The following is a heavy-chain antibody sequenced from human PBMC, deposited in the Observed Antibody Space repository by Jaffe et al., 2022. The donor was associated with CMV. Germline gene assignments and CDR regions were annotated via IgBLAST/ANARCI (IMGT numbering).Heavy chain of an antibody. D-gene: IGHD3-22*01. J-gene: IGHJ4*02. Sequence: QVQLVESGGGVVQPGRSLRLSCAASGFTFSSYGMHWVRQAPGKGLEWVAVISYDGSNKYYADSVKGRFTISRDNSKNTLYLQMNSLRAEDTAVYYCAKDTYGGIYDSVYWGQGTLVTVSS. CDR1: GFTFSSYG. CDR3: AKDTYGGIYDSVY. CDR2: ISYDGSNK. V-gene: IGHV3-30*18.